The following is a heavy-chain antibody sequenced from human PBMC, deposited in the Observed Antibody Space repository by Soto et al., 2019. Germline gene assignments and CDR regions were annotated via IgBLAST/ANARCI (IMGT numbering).Heavy chain of an antibody. CDR3: AKALGELSPESYEY. J-gene: IGHJ4*02. D-gene: IGHD3-16*02. CDR2: NSYDGSNK. V-gene: IGHV3-30*18. Sequence: GGSLRLSCAASGFSFSSFGMHRVRQAPGKGLEWVAFNSYDGSNKYYADSVKGRFTISRDSSEKTLYLQMNSLRPEDTAVYYCAKALGELSPESYEYWGQGTLVTVSS. CDR1: GFSFSSFG.